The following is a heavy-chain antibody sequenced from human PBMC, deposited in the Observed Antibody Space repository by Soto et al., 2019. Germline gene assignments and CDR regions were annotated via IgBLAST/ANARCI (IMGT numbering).Heavy chain of an antibody. D-gene: IGHD2-15*01. J-gene: IGHJ6*02. CDR3: AHKGGRGAAMDV. CDR2: IYWDDDE. CDR1: GFSLSTSAEG. Sequence: QITLKESGPTLVKPTQTLTLTCTFSGFSLSTSAEGVAWIRQPPGKALEWLALIYWDDDERYSPFLKSRLTIRKDTPINQVVLTMTNMDPVDTATYFCAHKGGRGAAMDVWGQGTTVTVSS. V-gene: IGHV2-5*02.